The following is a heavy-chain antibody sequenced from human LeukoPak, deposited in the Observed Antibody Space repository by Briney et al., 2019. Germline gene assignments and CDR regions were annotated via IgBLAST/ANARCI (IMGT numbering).Heavy chain of an antibody. CDR3: AKGRIHGGGPGLFDY. CDR2: ISSSSSYI. CDR1: GFTFSSYS. V-gene: IGHV3-21*04. D-gene: IGHD5-18*01. Sequence: KPGGSLRLSCAASGFTFSSYSMNWVRQAPGKGLEWVSSISSSSSYIYYADSVKGRFTISRDNAKNSLYLQMNSLRAEDTAVYYCAKGRIHGGGPGLFDYWGQGTLVTVSS. J-gene: IGHJ4*02.